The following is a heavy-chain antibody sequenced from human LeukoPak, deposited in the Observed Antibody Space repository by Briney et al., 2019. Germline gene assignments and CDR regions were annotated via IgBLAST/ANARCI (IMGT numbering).Heavy chain of an antibody. V-gene: IGHV4-38-2*02. CDR3: ARDGEMATIENYFEY. D-gene: IGHD5-24*01. Sequence: PSETLSLTCSVSGYSISSGYYWDWIRQPPGKGLEWIASIYHTGKSYYNPSLKSRVTISVDTSKNQFSLKLSSVTAADTAIYYCARDGEMATIENYFEYWGQGTLVTVSS. J-gene: IGHJ4*02. CDR2: IYHTGKS. CDR1: GYSISSGYY.